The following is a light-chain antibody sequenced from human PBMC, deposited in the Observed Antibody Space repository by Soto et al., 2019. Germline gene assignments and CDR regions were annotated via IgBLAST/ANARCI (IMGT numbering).Light chain of an antibody. J-gene: IGLJ2*01. CDR2: GDT. CDR3: QSYDNSLSASV. Sequence: QSALTQPPSLSAAPGQRVTISCTGSGSNIGAGYDVHWYRQFPGTAPKLLIYGDTNRPSGVPDRFSGSKSGTSASLSITGLQADDEADYYCQSYDNSLSASVFGRGTQLTVL. CDR1: GSNIGAGYD. V-gene: IGLV1-40*01.